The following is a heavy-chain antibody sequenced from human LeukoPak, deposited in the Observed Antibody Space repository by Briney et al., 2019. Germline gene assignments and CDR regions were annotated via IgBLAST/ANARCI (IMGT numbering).Heavy chain of an antibody. Sequence: GGSLRLSCAASGFTFSSYAMSWVRQAPGKGLEWVSAISGSGGSTYYADSVKGRFTISRDNSKNTLYLQMSSLRAEDTAVYYCAREGVYSRSFDYWGQGTLVTVSS. V-gene: IGHV3-23*01. CDR1: GFTFSSYA. CDR3: AREGVYSRSFDY. CDR2: ISGSGGST. J-gene: IGHJ4*02. D-gene: IGHD6-13*01.